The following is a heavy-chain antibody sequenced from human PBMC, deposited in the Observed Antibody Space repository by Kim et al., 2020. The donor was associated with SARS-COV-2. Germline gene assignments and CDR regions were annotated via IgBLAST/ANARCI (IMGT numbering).Heavy chain of an antibody. CDR2: ISWNSGSI. Sequence: GGSLRLSCAASGFTFDDYAMHWVRQAPGKGLEWVSGISWNSGSIGYADSVKGRFTISSDNAKNSLYLQMNSLRAEDTALYYCAKDRNYYDSSGGAFDIWGQGTMVTVSS. J-gene: IGHJ3*02. CDR1: GFTFDDYA. V-gene: IGHV3-9*01. CDR3: AKDRNYYDSSGGAFDI. D-gene: IGHD3-22*01.